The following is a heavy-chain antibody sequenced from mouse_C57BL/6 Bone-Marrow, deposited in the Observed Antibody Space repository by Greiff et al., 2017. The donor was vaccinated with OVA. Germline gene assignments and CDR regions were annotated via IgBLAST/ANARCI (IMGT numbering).Heavy chain of an antibody. CDR2: IYYSGTI. CDR1: GISITTGNYR. D-gene: IGHD4-1*01. J-gene: IGHJ2*01. V-gene: IGHV3-5*01. Sequence: DVKLVESGPGLVKPSQTVFLTCTVTGISITTGNYRWSWIRQFPGNKLEWIGYIYYSGTITYNPSLTSRTTITRDTPKNQFFLEMNSLTAEDTATYYCARAANWDDSYYFDYWGQGTTLTVSS. CDR3: ARAANWDDSYYFDY.